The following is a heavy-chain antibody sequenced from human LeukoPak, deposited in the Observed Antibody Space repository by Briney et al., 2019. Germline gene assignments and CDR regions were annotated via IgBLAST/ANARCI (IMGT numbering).Heavy chain of an antibody. D-gene: IGHD6-19*01. CDR1: GYTFKSYG. CDR3: ARDLDSSGWHVDGLDV. J-gene: IGHJ6*02. CDR2: ISTDNGNT. Sequence: ASVKVSCKASGYTFKSYGINWVRQAPGQGPEWMAWISTDNGNTNYAQNFRGRVSMTTDTSTSTAYMELRSLTSDDTAVYYCARDLDSSGWHVDGLDVWGQGTTVTVSS. V-gene: IGHV1-18*01.